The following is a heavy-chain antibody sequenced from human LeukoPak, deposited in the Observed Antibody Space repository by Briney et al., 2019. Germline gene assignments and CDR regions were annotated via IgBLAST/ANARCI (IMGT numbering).Heavy chain of an antibody. V-gene: IGHV1-3*01. J-gene: IGHJ2*01. CDR3: ARPIGYSSGGLDL. Sequence: ASVKVSCKASGYTFTSYAMHWVRQAPGQTLEWMGWINAGNGNTKYSQNFQGRVTFTRDTSASTAYMELSSLRSEDTAVYYCARPIGYSSGGLDLWGRGTLVTVSS. D-gene: IGHD6-25*01. CDR1: GYTFTSYA. CDR2: INAGNGNT.